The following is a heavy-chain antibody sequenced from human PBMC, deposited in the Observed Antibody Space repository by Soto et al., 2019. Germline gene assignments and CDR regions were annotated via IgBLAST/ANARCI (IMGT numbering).Heavy chain of an antibody. Sequence: QVQLVQSGAEVKKPGASVKVSCKASGYTFTSYYMHWVRQAPGQGLEWMGIINPSGGSTSYAQKFQGRVTMTRDTSTSTVYMELSSLRSEDTAVYYCALGGLDYYDSSGPLDYWGQGTLVTVSS. CDR2: INPSGGST. CDR1: GYTFTSYY. CDR3: ALGGLDYYDSSGPLDY. J-gene: IGHJ4*02. D-gene: IGHD3-22*01. V-gene: IGHV1-46*03.